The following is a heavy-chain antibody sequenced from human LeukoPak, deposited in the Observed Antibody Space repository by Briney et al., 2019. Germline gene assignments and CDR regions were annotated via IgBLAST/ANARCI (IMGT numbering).Heavy chain of an antibody. CDR3: ARSSGWWSLDY. V-gene: IGHV3-23*01. CDR1: GFTFSTAS. J-gene: IGHJ4*02. D-gene: IGHD6-19*01. CDR2: FGTGFGT. Sequence: PGGSLRLSCAASGFTFSTASLLWVRQAPGRGLEWVSAFGTGFGTYYPDSLKGRFSISRDNSKNTLFLQMNSLRAEDTAVYYCARSSGWWSLDYWGQGTLVTVSS.